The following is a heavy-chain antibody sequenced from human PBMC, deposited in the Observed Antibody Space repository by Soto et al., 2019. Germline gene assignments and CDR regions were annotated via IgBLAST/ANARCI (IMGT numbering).Heavy chain of an antibody. D-gene: IGHD3-22*01. Sequence: SETLSLTCAVSGNSISSTNWWSWVRQSPGKGLEWIGEIYHSGSTNYNPSPKSRVTISVDKSKNQFSLRLSSVTAADTAVYYCARNVGYHYDGSPSGQFDFWGQGTRVTVSS. CDR2: IYHSGST. V-gene: IGHV4-4*02. J-gene: IGHJ4*02. CDR1: GNSISSTNW. CDR3: ARNVGYHYDGSPSGQFDF.